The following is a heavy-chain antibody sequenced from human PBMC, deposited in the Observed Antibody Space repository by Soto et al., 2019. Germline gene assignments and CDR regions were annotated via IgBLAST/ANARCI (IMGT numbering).Heavy chain of an antibody. CDR3: ATGLGY. CDR1: GITFSDAW. CDR2: IKSKRDGGTT. J-gene: IGHJ4*02. V-gene: IGHV3-15*07. Sequence: EVQLVESGGDLVKPGGSLRLSCAASGITFSDAWMNWVRQAPGKGLEWVGRIKSKRDGGTTDFAAPVKGRFSISRDDSKSTVYLQMNSLATEDTAMYYCATGLGYWGQGTLVTVSS.